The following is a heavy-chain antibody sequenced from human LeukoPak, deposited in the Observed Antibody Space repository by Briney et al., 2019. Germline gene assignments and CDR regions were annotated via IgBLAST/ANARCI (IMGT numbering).Heavy chain of an antibody. D-gene: IGHD6-19*01. CDR1: GFTFSSYA. CDR3: AKETYSSGWYPYFDY. CDR2: ISGSGGST. V-gene: IGHV3-23*01. J-gene: IGHJ4*02. Sequence: GGSLRLSCVAYGFTFSSYAMSWVRQAPGQGLEWASGISGSGGSTYYADSVKGRFTISRDNSKNTLFLQMNSLRAEDTAVYYCAKETYSSGWYPYFDYWGQGTLVTVSS.